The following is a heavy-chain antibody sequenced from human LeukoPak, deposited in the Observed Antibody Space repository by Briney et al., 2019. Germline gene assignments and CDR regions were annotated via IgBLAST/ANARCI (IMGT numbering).Heavy chain of an antibody. CDR3: VKDSRYDFWSGYSNWFDP. CDR2: ISWNSGSI. V-gene: IGHV3-9*01. CDR1: GFTFDDYA. D-gene: IGHD3-3*01. Sequence: HPGRSLRLSCAASGFTFDDYAMHWVRQAPGKGLEWVSGISWNSGSIGYADSVKGRFTISRDNAKNSLYLQMNSLRAEDTALYYCVKDSRYDFWSGYSNWFDPWGQGTLVTVSS. J-gene: IGHJ5*02.